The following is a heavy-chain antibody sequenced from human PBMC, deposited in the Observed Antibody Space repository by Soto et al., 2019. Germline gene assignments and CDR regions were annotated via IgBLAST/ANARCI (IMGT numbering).Heavy chain of an antibody. J-gene: IGHJ4*02. CDR3: AKGRGGSGSLTPRVDF. D-gene: IGHD3-10*01. V-gene: IGHV3-23*01. Sequence: VQLLESGGGLVQPGGSLRLSCAASGFTFNNYAMTWVRQAPGKGLEWVSAISGGGDTTSYADSVKGRFTVSREGSKNTLYLQMSSLRAEDTALYYCAKGRGGSGSLTPRVDFWCQGTLVTVSS. CDR2: ISGGGDTT. CDR1: GFTFNNYA.